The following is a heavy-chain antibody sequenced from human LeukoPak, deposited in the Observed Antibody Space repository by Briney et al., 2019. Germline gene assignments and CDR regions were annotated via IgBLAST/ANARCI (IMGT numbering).Heavy chain of an antibody. V-gene: IGHV1-18*01. CDR1: GYTFTSYG. Sequence: ASVKVSCKASGYTFTSYGISWVRQAPGQGLEWMGWISAYNGNTNYAQKLQGRATMTTDTSTSTAYMELRSLRSDDTAVYYCARVYCSSTSCLNDAFDIWGQGTMVTVSS. D-gene: IGHD2-2*01. J-gene: IGHJ3*02. CDR2: ISAYNGNT. CDR3: ARVYCSSTSCLNDAFDI.